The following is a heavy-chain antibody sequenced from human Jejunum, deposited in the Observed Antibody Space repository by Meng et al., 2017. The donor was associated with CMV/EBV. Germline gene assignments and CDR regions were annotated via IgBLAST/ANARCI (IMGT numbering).Heavy chain of an antibody. CDR2: ISRSGGRI. Sequence: VASGFTMSNSAMAWVRQAPGKGLEWVSTISRSGGRIYYADSVKGRFTSSRDDSKDTVSLHMNGLRADDTAVYYCAKDRDIWTRAFDIWGQGTVVTVSS. D-gene: IGHD3/OR15-3a*01. CDR3: AKDRDIWTRAFDI. J-gene: IGHJ3*02. CDR1: GFTMSNSA. V-gene: IGHV3-23*01.